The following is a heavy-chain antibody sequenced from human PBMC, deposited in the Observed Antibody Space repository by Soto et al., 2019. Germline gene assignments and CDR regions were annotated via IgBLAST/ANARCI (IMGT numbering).Heavy chain of an antibody. CDR3: ARGMGQPLDY. CDR2: TSTYNVNK. J-gene: IGHJ4*02. D-gene: IGHD3-16*01. CDR1: GYTFTSYD. Sequence: QVQLVQSGAEVKKPGASVKVSCKASGYTFTSYDISWVRQAPGQGLEGMGWTSTYNVNKNNAQRLQGRVTMTTDTSTSTAYMDLRSLRSDDTAVYYCARGMGQPLDYWGQGTLVTVSS. V-gene: IGHV1-18*01.